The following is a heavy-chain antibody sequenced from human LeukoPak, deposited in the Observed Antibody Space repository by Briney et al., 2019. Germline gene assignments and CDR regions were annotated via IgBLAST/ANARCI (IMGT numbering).Heavy chain of an antibody. J-gene: IGHJ3*02. CDR3: ARRSRNGLDAFDI. D-gene: IGHD1-14*01. Sequence: ASVKVSCKASAYTFTGYYLHSGRQAPGQGREWMVGIDPKNGDTKYAQNFQGRVTITRDRSTSTAHRELSRLTSDDTAVYYCARRSRNGLDAFDIWGQGTMVTVSS. CDR1: AYTFTGYY. V-gene: IGHV1-2*02. CDR2: IDPKNGDT.